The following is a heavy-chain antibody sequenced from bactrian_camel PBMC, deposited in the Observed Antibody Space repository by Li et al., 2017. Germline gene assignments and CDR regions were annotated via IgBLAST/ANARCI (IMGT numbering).Heavy chain of an antibody. J-gene: IGHJ4*01. CDR1: GVSFNNFC. CDR2: VDSDGSL. CDR3: VREGSTFCSGGSCYIFDD. V-gene: IGHV3S53*01. Sequence: VQLVESGGGSVQAGGTLRLSCAAVGVSFNNFCMGWFRQRPGEEREGVAAVDSDGSLMYADSVKGRFTISRDNAKSTVYQQMNSLKPEDTAVYYCVREGSTFCSGGSCYIFDDWGQGTQVTVS. D-gene: IGHD2*01.